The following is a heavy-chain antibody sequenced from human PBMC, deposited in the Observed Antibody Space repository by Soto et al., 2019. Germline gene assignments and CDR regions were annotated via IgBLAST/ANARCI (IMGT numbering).Heavy chain of an antibody. CDR1: GGSISSSSYY. V-gene: IGHV4-39*01. D-gene: IGHD6-13*01. CDR3: ARHAPLIAAAGGPDY. Sequence: QLQLQESGPGLVKPSETLSLTCTVSGGSISSSSYYWGWIRQPPGKGLEWIGSFDYSGSTYYNPSLKSRVTISVDTSKNQFSLKLSAVTAADTAVYYRARHAPLIAAAGGPDYWGQGALVTVSS. CDR2: FDYSGST. J-gene: IGHJ4*02.